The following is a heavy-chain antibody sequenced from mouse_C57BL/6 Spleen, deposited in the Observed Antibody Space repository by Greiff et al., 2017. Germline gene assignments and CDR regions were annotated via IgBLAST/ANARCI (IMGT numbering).Heavy chain of an antibody. CDR2: INPGSGGT. V-gene: IGHV1-54*01. Sequence: VQGVESGAELVRPGTSVKVSCKASGYAFTNYLIEWVKQRPGQGLEWIGVINPGSGGTNYNEKFKGKATLTADKSSSTAYMQLSSLTSEDSAVYFCARSYDYDWFAYWGQGTLVTVSA. CDR1: GYAFTNYL. CDR3: ARSYDYDWFAY. J-gene: IGHJ3*01. D-gene: IGHD2-4*01.